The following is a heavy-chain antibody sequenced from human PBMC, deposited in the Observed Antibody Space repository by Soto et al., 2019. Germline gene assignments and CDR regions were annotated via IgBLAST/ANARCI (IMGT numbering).Heavy chain of an antibody. CDR1: GGPIRSSSHY. D-gene: IGHD3-16*01. CDR3: EREWGYVDV. V-gene: IGHV4-39*02. CDR2: IDESGDS. J-gene: IGHJ4*02. Sequence: SETLSLTCTVYGGPIRSSSHYWGWIRQSPGTGLEWIGSIDESGDSYYNPSLKSRVTILVDTSKNQFSLKLMSVTGADSAIYYCEREWGYVDVWGQGTLVTVSS.